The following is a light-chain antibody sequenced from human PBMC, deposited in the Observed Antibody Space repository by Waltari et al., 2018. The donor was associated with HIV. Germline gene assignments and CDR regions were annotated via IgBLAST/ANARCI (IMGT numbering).Light chain of an antibody. V-gene: IGKV3-20*01. Sequence: EIVLTQPPRTLSLSRGERSTLSCSASQSVSSSYLAWYQQKSGQAPRLLIYGASSRATGIPDRFSGSGSGTEFTLTIARLEPEDFAVYYCQQSETFGQGTRVEIK. CDR3: QQSET. J-gene: IGKJ1*01. CDR1: QSVSSSY. CDR2: GAS.